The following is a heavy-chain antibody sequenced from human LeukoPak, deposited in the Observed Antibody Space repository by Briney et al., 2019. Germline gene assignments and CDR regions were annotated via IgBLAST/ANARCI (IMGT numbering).Heavy chain of an antibody. V-gene: IGHV3-21*01. CDR2: ISTSSSYI. CDR3: ARDREMGTIRNGFDV. D-gene: IGHD5-24*01. J-gene: IGHJ3*01. Sequence: GGSLRLSCAASGFTFSAYSMNWVRQAPGKGLEWASSISTSSSYIYYADSVKGRFTVSRHNAKNSLFLQMNSLRAEDTALYYCARDREMGTIRNGFDVWGQGTIVSVSS. CDR1: GFTFSAYS.